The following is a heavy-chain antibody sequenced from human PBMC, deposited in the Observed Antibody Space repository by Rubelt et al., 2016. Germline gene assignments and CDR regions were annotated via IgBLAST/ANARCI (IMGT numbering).Heavy chain of an antibody. Sequence: ESGGGLVQPGGSLRLSCTASGLIFTDYWFHWVRQAPGKGLVWVSSISSSSSYIYYADSVKGRFTISRDNAKNSLYLQMNSLRAEDTAVYYCARDPLFGGQGTLVTVSS. J-gene: IGHJ4*02. CDR1: GLIFTDYW. D-gene: IGHD2-15*01. CDR3: ARDPLF. CDR2: ISSSSSYI. V-gene: IGHV3-21*01.